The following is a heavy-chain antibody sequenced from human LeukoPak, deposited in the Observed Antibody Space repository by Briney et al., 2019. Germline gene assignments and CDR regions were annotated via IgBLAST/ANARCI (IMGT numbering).Heavy chain of an antibody. D-gene: IGHD3-22*01. Sequence: GGSLRLSCAASGFTLSNFVISWVRQAPGKGVEWVSAISVSGGSTYYADSVKGRFTIYRDNSKNTLYLQMNSLRAEDTAVYYCAREGNNYYYDSSGYPFYFDYWGQGTLVTVSS. J-gene: IGHJ4*02. CDR1: GFTLSNFV. CDR2: ISVSGGST. V-gene: IGHV3-23*01. CDR3: AREGNNYYYDSSGYPFYFDY.